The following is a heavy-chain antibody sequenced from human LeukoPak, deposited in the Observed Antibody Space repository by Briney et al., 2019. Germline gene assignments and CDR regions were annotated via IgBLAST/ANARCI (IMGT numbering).Heavy chain of an antibody. CDR3: ARVDSSCWFYFDN. D-gene: IGHD6-19*01. Sequence: VGSLRLSCAASGFTVSRNYMSWVRQAPGKGLEWVSVIYSGGSTYFADSVKGRFTISRDNSKNTLYLQMNSLRAEDTAVYYCARVDSSCWFYFDNWGQGTLVTVSS. CDR1: GFTVSRNY. J-gene: IGHJ4*02. V-gene: IGHV3-53*01. CDR2: IYSGGST.